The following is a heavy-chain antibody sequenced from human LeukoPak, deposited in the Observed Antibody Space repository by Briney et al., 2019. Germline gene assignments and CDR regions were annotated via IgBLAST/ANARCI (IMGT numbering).Heavy chain of an antibody. CDR3: AKDLSVLVRFGESSRERWFDP. CDR2: IGAGGTFT. CDR1: GFTFSSYA. V-gene: IGHV3-23*01. J-gene: IGHJ5*02. Sequence: GGSLRLSCTASGFTFSSYAMNWVRQAPGKGLEWVSGIGAGGTFTYYADSVKGRSTIFRDNSRNTLYLQMNSLRADDTAVYYCAKDLSVLVRFGESSRERWFDPWGQGTLVTVSS. D-gene: IGHD3-10*01.